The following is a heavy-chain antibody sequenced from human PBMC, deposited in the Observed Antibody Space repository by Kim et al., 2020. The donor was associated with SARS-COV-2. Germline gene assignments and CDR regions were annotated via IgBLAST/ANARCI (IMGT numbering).Heavy chain of an antibody. Sequence: GESLKISCKGSGYSFTSHWIGWVRQMPGKGLEWMGIIYPGDSDTRYSPSFQGQVTISADKSISTAYLQWSSLKSSDTAMYYCARAPSGYYNWFDPWGQGTLVTVSS. V-gene: IGHV5-51*01. D-gene: IGHD3-3*01. CDR3: ARAPSGYYNWFDP. J-gene: IGHJ5*02. CDR2: IYPGDSDT. CDR1: GYSFTSHW.